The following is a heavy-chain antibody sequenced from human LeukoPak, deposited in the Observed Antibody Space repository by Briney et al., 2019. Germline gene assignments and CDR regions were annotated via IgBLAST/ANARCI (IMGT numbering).Heavy chain of an antibody. CDR3: ARLVHSGYDYRFDY. J-gene: IGHJ4*02. Sequence: SETLSLTCTVSGGSISSYYWSWIRQPPGKGLEWIGYIYYSGSTNYNPSLKSRVTISVDTSKNQFSLKLSSVIAADTAVYYCARLVHSGYDYRFDYWGQGTLVTVSS. CDR1: GGSISSYY. D-gene: IGHD5-12*01. CDR2: IYYSGST. V-gene: IGHV4-59*08.